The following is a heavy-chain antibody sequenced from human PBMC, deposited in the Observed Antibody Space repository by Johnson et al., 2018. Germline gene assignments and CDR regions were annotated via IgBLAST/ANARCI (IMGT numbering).Heavy chain of an antibody. D-gene: IGHD3-16*01. CDR2: ISSKGGST. CDR1: GFTFSSYA. CDR3: ARSESGRGDYCYYYMDS. J-gene: IGHJ6*03. Sequence: VRLVQSGGGLVQPGGSLRLSCAASGFTFSSYAMHWVRQAPGKGLEYVSAISSKGGSTYYANSVKGRFTISRDNSKNTLYLQMNSRGAEDTAVYYCARSESGRGDYCYYYMDSWGKGSTVNVSS. V-gene: IGHV3-64*01.